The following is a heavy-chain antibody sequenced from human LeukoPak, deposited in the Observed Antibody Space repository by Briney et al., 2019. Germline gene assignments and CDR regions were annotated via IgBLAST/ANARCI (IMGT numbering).Heavy chain of an antibody. D-gene: IGHD3-3*01. Sequence: SETLSLTCIVSGGSISSSNYYWGWIRQPPGKGLEWIGSIYYSGSTNYNPSLKSRVTISVDTSKNQFSLKLSSVTAADTAVYYCARAGVGYDFWSGYYLAYWGQGTLVTVSS. V-gene: IGHV4-39*01. J-gene: IGHJ4*02. CDR1: GGSISSSNYY. CDR3: ARAGVGYDFWSGYYLAY. CDR2: IYYSGST.